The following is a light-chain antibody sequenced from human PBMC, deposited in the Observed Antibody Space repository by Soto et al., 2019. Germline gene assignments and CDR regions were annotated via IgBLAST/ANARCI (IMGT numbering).Light chain of an antibody. J-gene: IGKJ1*01. V-gene: IGKV1-5*03. CDR3: QQYNTQST. CDR2: RAS. Sequence: DIQMTQSPSTLSASVGDRVTITCRASQSISSWLAWYQQKPGKAPKLLIYRASSLESGVPSRFSGGGSGTEFTLTISSLQPDDFATYYCQQYNTQSTFGQGTKLEIK. CDR1: QSISSW.